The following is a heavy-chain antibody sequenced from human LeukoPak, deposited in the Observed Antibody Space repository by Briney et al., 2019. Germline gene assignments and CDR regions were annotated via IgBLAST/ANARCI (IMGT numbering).Heavy chain of an antibody. CDR2: ISGGGGAT. V-gene: IGHV3-23*01. Sequence: GSLRLSCAASGFTFSSYWMTWVRQAPGKGLEWVSGISGGGGATYYADSVKGRFTISRDNSKNTLYLQINSLRAEDTAVYYCAKDRRYTVTTSAFDIWGQGTMVTVSS. CDR1: GFTFSSYW. J-gene: IGHJ3*02. D-gene: IGHD4-4*01. CDR3: AKDRRYTVTTSAFDI.